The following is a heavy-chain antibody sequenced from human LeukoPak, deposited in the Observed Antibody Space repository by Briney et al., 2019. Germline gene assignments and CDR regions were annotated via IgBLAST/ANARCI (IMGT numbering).Heavy chain of an antibody. CDR1: GFAFSDYW. CDR2: INQDGSQT. CDR3: ARDSSPRYSGYDWVY. J-gene: IGHJ4*02. V-gene: IGHV3-7*01. D-gene: IGHD5-12*01. Sequence: GGSLRLSCTASGFAFSDYWMSWVRQAPGKWLEWLANINQDGSQTSYVDSVRGRFTVSRDNAKNSLYLQMNSLRADDTAVYYCARDSSPRYSGYDWVYWGRGTLVTVSS.